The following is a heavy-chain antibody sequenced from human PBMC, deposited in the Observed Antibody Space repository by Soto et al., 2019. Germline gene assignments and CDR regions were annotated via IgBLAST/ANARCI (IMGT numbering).Heavy chain of an antibody. D-gene: IGHD1-26*01. CDR2: SHHTGSS. CDR1: GGSISGSY. V-gene: IGHV4-59*12. J-gene: IGHJ4*02. CDR3: ARDWELPRFDS. Sequence: PSETLSLTCTVSGGSISGSYWSWIRQTPGKGLEWIGYSHHTGSSNYNPSLKSRVSFSVDTSKNQFSLKLTSVTAADTAVYFCARDWELPRFDSWGPGILVTVSS.